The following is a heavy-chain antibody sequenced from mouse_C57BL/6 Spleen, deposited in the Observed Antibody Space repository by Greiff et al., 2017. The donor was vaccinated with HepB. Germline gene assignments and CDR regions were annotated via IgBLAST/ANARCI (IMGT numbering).Heavy chain of an antibody. CDR3: ARSSYYYGSSYGGYFDV. CDR1: GFTFSSYG. J-gene: IGHJ1*03. D-gene: IGHD1-1*01. Sequence: EVQGVESGGDLVKPGGSLKLSCAASGFTFSSYGMSWVRQTPDKRLEWVATISSGGSYTYYPDSVKGRFTISRDNAKNTLYLQMSSLKSEDTAMYYCARSSYYYGSSYGGYFDVWGTGTTVTVSS. CDR2: ISSGGSYT. V-gene: IGHV5-6*01.